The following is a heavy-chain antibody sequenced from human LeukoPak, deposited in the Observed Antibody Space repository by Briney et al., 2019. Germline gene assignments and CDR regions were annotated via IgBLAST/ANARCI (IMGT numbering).Heavy chain of an antibody. D-gene: IGHD1-1*01. Sequence: SETLSLTCTVSGGSISGNAWNWVRQPAGKGLEWIGRILTSGDTVYNPSLESRVTTSLDTSKNQFSLKLNSLTAADTAVYYCARRFNSGNDDVFYIWGQGTMVAVSS. J-gene: IGHJ3*02. CDR3: ARRFNSGNDDVFYI. CDR1: GGSISGNA. V-gene: IGHV4-4*07. CDR2: ILTSGDT.